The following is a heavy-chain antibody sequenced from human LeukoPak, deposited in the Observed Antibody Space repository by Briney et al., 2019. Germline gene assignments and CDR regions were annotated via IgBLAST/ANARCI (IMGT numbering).Heavy chain of an antibody. J-gene: IGHJ5*02. CDR2: INANSGET. V-gene: IGHV1-2*02. CDR3: ATGVDMIWIALQS. D-gene: IGHD2-21*01. Sequence: GASVKVSCKTSGYTFSGYYLNWVRQAPGQGLEWMGWINANSGETNYAQKFQGRVTMTRDTSISTAYMELSRLNSDDTAVYYCATGVDMIWIALQSWGQGTLVSVSS. CDR1: GYTFSGYY.